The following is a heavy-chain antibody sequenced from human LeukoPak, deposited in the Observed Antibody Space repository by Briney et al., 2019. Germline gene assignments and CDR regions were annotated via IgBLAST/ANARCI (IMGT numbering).Heavy chain of an antibody. CDR3: ARDRGYCSGGSCYPRVTQFDY. J-gene: IGHJ4*02. CDR2: ISSSSSTI. Sequence: QTGGSLRLSCAASGFTFSSYSMNWVRQAPGKGLEWVSYISSSSSTIYYADSVKGRFTISRDNAKNSLYLQMNSLRAEDTAVYYCARDRGYCSGGSCYPRVTQFDYWGQGTLVTVSS. V-gene: IGHV3-48*01. D-gene: IGHD2-15*01. CDR1: GFTFSSYS.